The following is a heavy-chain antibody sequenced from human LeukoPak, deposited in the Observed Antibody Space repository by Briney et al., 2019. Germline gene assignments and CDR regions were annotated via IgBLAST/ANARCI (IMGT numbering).Heavy chain of an antibody. CDR2: ISWNSDSI. CDR3: VKGHGMTMILAPFEY. CDR1: GFTFDDYA. J-gene: IGHJ4*02. D-gene: IGHD3-22*01. V-gene: IGHV3-9*01. Sequence: PGGSLRLSCAASGFTFDDYAMHWVRQGPGKGLEWVSGISWNSDSIGYADSVKGRFTISRDNAKNSLYLQMNSLRVEGTAFYYCVKGHGMTMILAPFEYWGQGTLVTVSS.